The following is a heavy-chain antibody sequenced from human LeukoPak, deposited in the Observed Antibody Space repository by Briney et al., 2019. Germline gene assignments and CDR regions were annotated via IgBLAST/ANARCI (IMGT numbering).Heavy chain of an antibody. Sequence: SETLSLTCTVSGGSISSGGYYWSWIRQHPGKGLEWIGYIYYSGSTYYNPSLKSRVTISEDTSKNQFSLKLSSVTAADTAVYYCARRRVGAIDYWGQGTLVTVSS. D-gene: IGHD1-26*01. CDR3: ARRRVGAIDY. J-gene: IGHJ4*02. V-gene: IGHV4-31*03. CDR2: IYYSGST. CDR1: GGSISSGGYY.